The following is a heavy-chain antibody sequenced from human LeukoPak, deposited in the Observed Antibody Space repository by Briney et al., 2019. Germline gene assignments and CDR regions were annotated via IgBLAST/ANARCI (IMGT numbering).Heavy chain of an antibody. D-gene: IGHD3-22*01. J-gene: IGHJ3*02. CDR2: ISWNSGSI. CDR1: GFTFDDYA. Sequence: GGSLRLSCAASGFTFDDYAMHWVRRAPGKGLEWVSGISWNSGSIGYADSVKGRFTISRDNAKNSLYLQMNSLRAEDMALYYCAKDVTRYYYDSSGRYAFDIWGQGTMVTVSS. V-gene: IGHV3-9*03. CDR3: AKDVTRYYYDSSGRYAFDI.